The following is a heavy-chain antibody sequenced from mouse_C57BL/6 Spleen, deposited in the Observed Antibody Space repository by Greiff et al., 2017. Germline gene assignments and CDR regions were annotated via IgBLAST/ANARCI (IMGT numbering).Heavy chain of an antibody. V-gene: IGHV1-61*01. CDR3: ARRGDYEY. CDR1: GYTFTSYW. Sequence: QVQLQQPGAELVRPGSSVKLSCKASGYTFTSYWMDWVKQRPGQGLEWIGNIYPSDSETHYNQKFKDKATFTVDKSSSTAYMQLSSLTSEYSAVYYCARRGDYEYWGQGTTLTVSS. J-gene: IGHJ2*01. CDR2: IYPSDSET. D-gene: IGHD1-1*01.